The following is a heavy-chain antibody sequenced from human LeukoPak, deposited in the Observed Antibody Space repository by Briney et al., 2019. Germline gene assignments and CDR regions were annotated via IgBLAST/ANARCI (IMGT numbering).Heavy chain of an antibody. V-gene: IGHV4-28*01. CDR2: IYYTGST. Sequence: SDTLSLTCTVSGYSISSGDWWAWIRQSPGKGLEWIGYIYYTGSTYYNPSLKSRATMSVDTSKNQFSLKLSSMTAVDTAVYYCARKYDSGWYDYWGQGILVTVSS. D-gene: IGHD6-19*01. CDR1: GYSISSGDW. CDR3: ARKYDSGWYDY. J-gene: IGHJ4*02.